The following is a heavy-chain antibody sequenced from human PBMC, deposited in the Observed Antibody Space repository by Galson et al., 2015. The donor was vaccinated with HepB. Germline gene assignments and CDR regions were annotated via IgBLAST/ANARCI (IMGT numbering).Heavy chain of an antibody. J-gene: IGHJ4*02. CDR1: GYTFTSYG. V-gene: IGHV1-18*01. Sequence: SVKVSCKASGYTFTSYGISWVRQAPGQGLEWMGWISAYNGNTNYAQKLQGRVTMTTDTSTSTAYMELRSLRSDDTAVYYCARVLDPSERYYYDSSGYFNFDYWGQGTLVTVSS. CDR2: ISAYNGNT. CDR3: ARVLDPSERYYYDSSGYFNFDY. D-gene: IGHD3-22*01.